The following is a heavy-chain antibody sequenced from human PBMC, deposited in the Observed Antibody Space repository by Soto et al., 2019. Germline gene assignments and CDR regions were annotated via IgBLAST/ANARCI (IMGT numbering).Heavy chain of an antibody. V-gene: IGHV4-31*03. CDR3: ARGAVVAAPPCAFDI. J-gene: IGHJ3*02. Sequence: SETLSLTCTVSGGSISSGGYYWSWIRQHPGKGLEWIGYIYYSGSTYYNPSLKSRVTISVDTSKNQFSLKLSSVTAADTAVYYCARGAVVAAPPCAFDIWGQGTMVTVSS. D-gene: IGHD2-15*01. CDR2: IYYSGST. CDR1: GGSISSGGYY.